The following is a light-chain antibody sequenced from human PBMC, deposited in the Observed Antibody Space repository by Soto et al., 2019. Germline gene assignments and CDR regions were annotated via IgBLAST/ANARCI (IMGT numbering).Light chain of an antibody. J-gene: IGKJ3*01. CDR3: QQRAKWPPGFT. CDR1: QSVSSY. Sequence: EIVLTQSPATLSLSPGDRATLSCRASQSVSSYLAWYQQKPGQAPRLLIYDASNRATGIPARFSGSGSGTDFTLTISSLAPDDFAVYYCQQRAKWPPGFTFGPGTKVDFK. CDR2: DAS. V-gene: IGKV3-11*01.